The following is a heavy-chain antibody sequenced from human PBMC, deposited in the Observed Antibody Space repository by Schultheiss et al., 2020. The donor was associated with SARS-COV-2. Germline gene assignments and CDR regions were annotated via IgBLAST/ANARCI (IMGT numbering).Heavy chain of an antibody. V-gene: IGHV4-34*01. J-gene: IGHJ4*02. CDR2: INHSGST. CDR1: GGSFSGYY. CDR3: AREVGY. Sequence: SETLSLTCAVYGGSFSGYYWSWIRQPPGKGLEWIGEINHSGSTYYNPSLKSRVTISVDTSKNQFSLKLSSVTAADTAVYYCAREVGYWGQGTLVTVSS.